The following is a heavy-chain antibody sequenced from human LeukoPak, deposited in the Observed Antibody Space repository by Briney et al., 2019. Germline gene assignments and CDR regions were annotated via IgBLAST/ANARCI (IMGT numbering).Heavy chain of an antibody. D-gene: IGHD3-22*01. Sequence: ASVKVSCKASGYTFTNYAMNWVRQAPGQGLVWMGWINTNSGNPTYAQGFTGRFVFSLDTSVSTAYLQINSLKAEDTAVYYCARPDYYDTIGYYFPMNYWGQGTLVTVSS. CDR1: GYTFTNYA. J-gene: IGHJ4*02. CDR2: INTNSGNP. V-gene: IGHV7-4-1*02. CDR3: ARPDYYDTIGYYFPMNY.